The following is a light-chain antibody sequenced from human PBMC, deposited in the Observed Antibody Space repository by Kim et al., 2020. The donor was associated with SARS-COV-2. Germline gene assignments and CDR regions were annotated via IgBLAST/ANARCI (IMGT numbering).Light chain of an antibody. CDR2: DAS. Sequence: SLSAGERATLSCRARQSVSSYLAWYQQKPGQAPRLLIYDASNRATGIPARFSGSGSGTDFTLTISSLEPEDFAVYYCQQRSNWLTFGGGTKVDIK. CDR3: QQRSNWLT. J-gene: IGKJ4*01. V-gene: IGKV3-11*01. CDR1: QSVSSY.